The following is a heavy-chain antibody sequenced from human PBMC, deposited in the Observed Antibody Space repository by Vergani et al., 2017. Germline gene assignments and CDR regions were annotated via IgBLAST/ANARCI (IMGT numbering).Heavy chain of an antibody. V-gene: IGHV4-30-4*08. CDR2: IYYSGST. D-gene: IGHD2-2*02. Sequence: QVQLQESGPGLVKPSHTLSLTCTVSGGSISSGDYYWNWIRQPTGKGLERIGKIYYSGSTYYNPSLKSRVTISVDTSKNQFSLKLSSVTAADTAVYYCARDKIVGVPAAILVQGTESDYYYYGMFGWGKRTTVTVAS. CDR3: ARDKIVGVPAAILVQGTESDYYYYGMFG. CDR1: GGSISSGDYY. J-gene: IGHJ6*04.